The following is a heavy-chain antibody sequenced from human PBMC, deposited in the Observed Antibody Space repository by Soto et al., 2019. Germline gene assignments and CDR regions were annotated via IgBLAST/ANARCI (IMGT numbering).Heavy chain of an antibody. D-gene: IGHD3-3*01. Sequence: ASVEVSCKASGYTFTSYGISRVRPAPGQGLEWMGWISAYNGNTNYAQKLQGRDTMTTDTSTSTAYMELRSLRSDDTAVYYCARDSMLTIFGVGGWFDPWGQGSLVRVSA. CDR2: ISAYNGNT. V-gene: IGHV1-18*04. CDR3: ARDSMLTIFGVGGWFDP. J-gene: IGHJ5*02. CDR1: GYTFTSYG.